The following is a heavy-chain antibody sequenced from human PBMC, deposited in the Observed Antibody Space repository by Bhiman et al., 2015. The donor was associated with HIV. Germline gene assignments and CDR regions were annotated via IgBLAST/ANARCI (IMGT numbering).Heavy chain of an antibody. J-gene: IGHJ4*02. CDR2: VNSDGSTA. CDR1: GFTFSNYW. D-gene: IGHD5-18*01. CDR3: AWGQLWLLS. Sequence: EVQLLESGGGLVQPGGPWRLSCAASGFTFSNYWMHWVRQVPGKGLVWVSDVNSDGSTARYADSVKGRFTISRDNAKNTLYLQLNSLRAEDTAVYYCAWGQLWLLSWGQGTLVTVSS. V-gene: IGHV3-74*02.